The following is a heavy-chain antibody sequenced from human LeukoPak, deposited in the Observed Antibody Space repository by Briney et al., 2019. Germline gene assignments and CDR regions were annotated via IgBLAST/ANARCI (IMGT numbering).Heavy chain of an antibody. J-gene: IGHJ4*02. CDR3: TRRGPDTIVVVSPFDY. Sequence: SETLSLTCSVSGGSLTGIGYYWGWIRQRPGQGLEWIGSIYHSGKTYYNPSLKRRVLISVDTSKKQFSLKLTSVTAADTAVYYCTRRGPDTIVVVSPFDYWGEGTQVTVSS. CDR1: GGSLTGIGYY. CDR2: IYHSGKT. V-gene: IGHV4-39*01. D-gene: IGHD3-22*01.